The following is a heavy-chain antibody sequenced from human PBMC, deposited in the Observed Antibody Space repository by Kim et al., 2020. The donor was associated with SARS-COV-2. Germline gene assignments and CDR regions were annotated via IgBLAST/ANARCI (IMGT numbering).Heavy chain of an antibody. CDR3: ARGLSQLMVYP. CDR1: GGSVTSDRYF. V-gene: IGHV4-61*01. J-gene: IGHJ5*02. Sequence: SETLSLTCTLSGGSVTSDRYFWTWIRQTPNKGLEWIGYIYSSGSTNYNPSLRSRVTMSVDTTSNRFSLKLTSVTAADTAVYYCARGLSQLMVYPCGQGT. D-gene: IGHD2-8*02. CDR2: IYSSGST.